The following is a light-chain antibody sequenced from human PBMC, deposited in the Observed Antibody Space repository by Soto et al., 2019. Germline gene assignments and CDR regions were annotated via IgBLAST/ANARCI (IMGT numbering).Light chain of an antibody. CDR3: QSYDTSNPLV. CDR2: EDN. CDR1: SGSIGSSY. V-gene: IGLV6-57*01. J-gene: IGLJ3*02. Sequence: NFMLTQPHSVSESPRKTVTISCTRSSGSIGSSYVQWYQQRPGSSPTTVIFEDNQRPTGVPVRFSGSIDSSSNSASLVISGLRTEDEADYYCQSYDTSNPLVFGGGTKLTVL.